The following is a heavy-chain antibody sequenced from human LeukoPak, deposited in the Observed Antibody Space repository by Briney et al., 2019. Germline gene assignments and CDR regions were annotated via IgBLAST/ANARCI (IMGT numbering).Heavy chain of an antibody. CDR3: ARDLGSSWYVSVD. CDR2: ISYDGYNK. D-gene: IGHD6-13*01. CDR1: GFTLRNYA. V-gene: IGHV3-30-3*01. J-gene: IGHJ4*02. Sequence: GRSLRLSCAASGFTLRNYAMYWVRQAPGKGLDWVAVISYDGYNKHYADSVKGRFTISRDNAKKSLYLQMNSLRAEDTAVYYCARDLGSSWYVSVDWGQGTLVTVSS.